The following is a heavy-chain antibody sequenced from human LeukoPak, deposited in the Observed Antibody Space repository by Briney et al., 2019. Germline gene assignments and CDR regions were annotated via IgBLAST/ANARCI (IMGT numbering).Heavy chain of an antibody. V-gene: IGHV3-74*01. CDR1: GFSFSSHW. Sequence: AGGSLRLSCAASGFSFSSHWVHWVRQAPGKGLVWVSRISDDGSYTSNVDSVKGRFTISRDNSKNTLYLQMTSLRAEDTAVYYCAKDLGYSNDWGQGTLVTVST. J-gene: IGHJ4*02. CDR2: ISDDGSYT. D-gene: IGHD6-13*01. CDR3: AKDLGYSND.